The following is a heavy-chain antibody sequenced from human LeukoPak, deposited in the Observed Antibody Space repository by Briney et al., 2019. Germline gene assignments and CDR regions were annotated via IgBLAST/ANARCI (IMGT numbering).Heavy chain of an antibody. CDR1: GFTFCSYA. D-gene: IGHD3-9*01. V-gene: IGHV3-30-3*01. CDR2: ISYEGINK. J-gene: IGHJ6*02. Sequence: GRALRVSCAASGFTFCSYAMHWVRQAPGKGLGWVADISYEGINKYSADSVKGRFTLSRDNSKNTLYLQMNSLRAEDTAVYYCARHESYDILTGYSLEDYGMDVWGQGTTVTVSS. CDR3: ARHESYDILTGYSLEDYGMDV.